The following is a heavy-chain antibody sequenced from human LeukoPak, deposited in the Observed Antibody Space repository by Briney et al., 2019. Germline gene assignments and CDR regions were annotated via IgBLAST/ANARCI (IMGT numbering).Heavy chain of an antibody. CDR1: GGSFSGYY. Sequence: SETLSLTCAVYGGSFSGYYWSWIRQPPGKGLEWIGEINHSGSTNYNPSLKSRVTISVDTSKNQFSLKLSSVTAADTAVYYCARGGHSSGYYSYYYYYYGMDVWGQGTTVTVSS. CDR3: ARGGHSSGYYSYYYYYYGMDV. J-gene: IGHJ6*02. D-gene: IGHD3-22*01. V-gene: IGHV4-34*01. CDR2: INHSGST.